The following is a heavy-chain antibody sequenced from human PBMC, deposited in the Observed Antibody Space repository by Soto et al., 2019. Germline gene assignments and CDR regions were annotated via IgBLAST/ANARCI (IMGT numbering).Heavy chain of an antibody. Sequence: VESVTVSCKGWANSFTRYVITLVPQIPGKGLEWMGRIDPSDSYTNYSPSFQGHVTISADKSISTAYLQWRSLKASDTAMYYCARNQEIAARPIENWFDPWGQGTMVTASS. CDR3: ARNQEIAARPIENWFDP. D-gene: IGHD6-6*01. J-gene: IGHJ5*02. CDR1: ANSFTRYV. CDR2: IDPSDSYT. V-gene: IGHV5-10-1*01.